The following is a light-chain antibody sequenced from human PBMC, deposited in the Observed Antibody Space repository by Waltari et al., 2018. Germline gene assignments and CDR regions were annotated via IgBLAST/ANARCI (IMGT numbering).Light chain of an antibody. Sequence: DIQMTQSPSTLAASVGDRVTITCRARQTIGGWLAWYQQKPGKAPKLLIYEASILESGVPSRCTGSASGTEFTLTISSLQTDDVATYYCQQYHRYSAFGQGTKVEIK. V-gene: IGKV1-5*03. CDR1: QTIGGW. J-gene: IGKJ1*01. CDR3: QQYHRYSA. CDR2: EAS.